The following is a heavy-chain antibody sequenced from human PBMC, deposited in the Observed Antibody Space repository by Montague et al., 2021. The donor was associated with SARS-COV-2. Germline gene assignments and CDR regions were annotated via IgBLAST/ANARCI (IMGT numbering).Heavy chain of an antibody. J-gene: IGHJ4*02. V-gene: IGHV3-7*01. CDR3: ARAMKTFGL. CDR1: GFTFSDYW. Sequence: SLRLSCAASGFTFSDYWMTWVRQAPGKGLEWVATINEDGSEKYSADSVKGRFTVSRDNSKNSLYLQMKGLRAEDTAVYYCARAMKTFGLWGQGTLLTVSS. CDR2: INEDGSEK. D-gene: IGHD3-16*01.